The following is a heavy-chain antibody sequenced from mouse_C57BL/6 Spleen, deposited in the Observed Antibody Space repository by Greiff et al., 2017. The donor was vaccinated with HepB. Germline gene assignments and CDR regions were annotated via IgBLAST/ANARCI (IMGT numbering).Heavy chain of an antibody. CDR1: GYTFTSYW. Sequence: QVQLQQPGAELVKPGASVKMSCKASGYTFTSYWITWVKQRPGQGLEWIGDIYPGSGSTNYNEKFKSKATLTVDTSYSTACMHHSSLTSEDSAVYYCAREENGSDYWGQGTTLTVSS. D-gene: IGHD1-1*01. CDR3: AREENGSDY. J-gene: IGHJ2*01. V-gene: IGHV1-55*01. CDR2: IYPGSGST.